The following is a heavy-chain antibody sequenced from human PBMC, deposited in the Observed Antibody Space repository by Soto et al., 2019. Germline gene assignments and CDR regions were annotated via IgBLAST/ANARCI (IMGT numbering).Heavy chain of an antibody. CDR2: IYYSGST. D-gene: IGHD6-19*01. CDR1: GGSISSYY. Sequence: PSETLSLTCTVSGGSISSYYWSWIRQPPGKGLEWIGHIYYSGSTTYNPSLKSRVAISVGTSKNQIPLKLTSLTAADTAVYYCARGSVAGRFDYWGQGTLVTVSS. V-gene: IGHV4-59*01. CDR3: ARGSVAGRFDY. J-gene: IGHJ4*02.